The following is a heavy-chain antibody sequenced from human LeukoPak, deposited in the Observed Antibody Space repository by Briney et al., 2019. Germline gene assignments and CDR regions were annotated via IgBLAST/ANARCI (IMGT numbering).Heavy chain of an antibody. Sequence: SETLSLTCTVSGGSIRCYLWRWMRPPAGRGLAGVGRIYTSGSTNNNPSLKCRVTMSVDTSKTEYSLKLSSVTAADSAVYYCARDGRYYDSSGYNNDAFDIWGQGTMVTVSS. CDR3: ARDGRYYDSSGYNNDAFDI. CDR2: IYTSGST. V-gene: IGHV4-4*07. J-gene: IGHJ3*02. D-gene: IGHD3-22*01. CDR1: GGSIRCYL.